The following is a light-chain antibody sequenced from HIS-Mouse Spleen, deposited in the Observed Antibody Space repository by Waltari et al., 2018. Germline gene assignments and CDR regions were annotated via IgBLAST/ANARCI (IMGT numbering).Light chain of an antibody. Sequence: DIQLTHSPFFLSTSVGDRGTITCRASQGISSYLAWYQQKPGKVTKLLIYASSTVQSGVPSRFSGSGSGTEFTLTISSLQPEDFATYYCRQLNSYPPTFGEGTKVEIK. CDR3: RQLNSYPPT. CDR2: ASS. V-gene: IGKV1-9*01. CDR1: QGISSY. J-gene: IGKJ1*01.